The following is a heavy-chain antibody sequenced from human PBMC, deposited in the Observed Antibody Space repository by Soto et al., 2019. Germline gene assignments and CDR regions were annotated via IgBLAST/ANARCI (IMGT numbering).Heavy chain of an antibody. D-gene: IGHD2-21*02. Sequence: PSETLSLTCTVSGGSISSYYWSWIRQPPGKGLEWIGYIYYSGSTNYNPSIKSRVTISVDTSKNQFSLKLSSVTAADTAVYYFARGQNYCGGDCYSGSSWFDPWGQGTLVTVS. CDR2: IYYSGST. CDR1: GGSISSYY. V-gene: IGHV4-59*01. J-gene: IGHJ5*02. CDR3: ARGQNYCGGDCYSGSSWFDP.